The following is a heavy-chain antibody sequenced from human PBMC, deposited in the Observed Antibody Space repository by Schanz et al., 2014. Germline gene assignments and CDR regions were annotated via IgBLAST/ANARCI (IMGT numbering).Heavy chain of an antibody. D-gene: IGHD1-1*01. J-gene: IGHJ2*01. CDR1: GFTLTSHF. CDR2: TNPNGGA. V-gene: IGHV1-2*02. CDR3: ARDVGRPGHFWYFDL. Sequence: QVQLLQSGAEVKKPGASVKVSCKASGFTLTSHFMHWVRQAPGQGLEWMGVTNPNGGAEFAQKFQGRISMTRDTSTTTFYMELSSLTSDDTAVYFCARDVGRPGHFWYFDLWGRGTLVTVSS.